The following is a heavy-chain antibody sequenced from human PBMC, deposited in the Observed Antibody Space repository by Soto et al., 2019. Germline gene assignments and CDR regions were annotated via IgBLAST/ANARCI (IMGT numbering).Heavy chain of an antibody. Sequence: QVQLVQSGAEVKKPGASVKVSCKASGYTFTGYYMHWVRQAPGQGLEWMGWINPNSGGTNYAQKFQGRVTMTRDTSISTAYMELSRLRSDDTAVYYCARAERENVVTPGDNWFDPWGQGTLVTVSS. D-gene: IGHD2-21*02. CDR1: GYTFTGYY. J-gene: IGHJ5*02. V-gene: IGHV1-2*02. CDR2: INPNSGGT. CDR3: ARAERENVVTPGDNWFDP.